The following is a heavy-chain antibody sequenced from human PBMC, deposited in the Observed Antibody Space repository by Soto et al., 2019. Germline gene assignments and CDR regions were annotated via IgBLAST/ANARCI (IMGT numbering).Heavy chain of an antibody. CDR1: GYTFSNFG. CDR2: ISPSNGQT. D-gene: IGHD3-3*01. CDR3: ARVIMIFGVANLGSYFDY. Sequence: QVQLVQSGTAVKKPGASVKVSCKASGYTFSNFGLSWVRQAPGQGLEWMGWISPSNGQTIYAQNFHGRVTMTTDTSTATADMELRSLISDDTAVYYCARVIMIFGVANLGSYFDYWGQGTRVTVSA. J-gene: IGHJ4*02. V-gene: IGHV1-18*01.